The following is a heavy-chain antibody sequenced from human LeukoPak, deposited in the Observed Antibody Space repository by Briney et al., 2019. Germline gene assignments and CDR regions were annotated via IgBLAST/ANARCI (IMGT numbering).Heavy chain of an antibody. V-gene: IGHV3-33*01. Sequence: GGSLRLSCAASGFTFSSYGMHWVRQAPGKGLEWVAVIWYDGSNKYYADSVKGRFTISRDNSKNTLYLQMNSLRAEDTAVYYCARDPSGSSTSCIDYWGQGTLVTVSS. J-gene: IGHJ4*02. CDR2: IWYDGSNK. CDR1: GFTFSSYG. D-gene: IGHD2-2*01. CDR3: ARDPSGSSTSCIDY.